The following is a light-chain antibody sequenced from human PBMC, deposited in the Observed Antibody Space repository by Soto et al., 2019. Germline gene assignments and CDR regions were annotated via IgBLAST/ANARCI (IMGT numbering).Light chain of an antibody. V-gene: IGKV3-20*01. CDR3: QQYDTSPIT. Sequence: EIVLTQSPGILSLSPGERATLSCRASQSVSSDFLAWYQQKPGQAPRLLIYGASTSATGIPDRFSVSGSETDFSLTISRLEPEDVALYYCQQYDTSPITFGQGTRLQIK. CDR2: GAS. CDR1: QSVSSDF. J-gene: IGKJ5*01.